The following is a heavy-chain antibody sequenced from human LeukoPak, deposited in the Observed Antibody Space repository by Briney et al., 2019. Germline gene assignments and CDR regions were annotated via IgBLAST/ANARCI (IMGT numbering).Heavy chain of an antibody. V-gene: IGHV5-51*01. CDR2: FYRGDSDT. Sequence: GESLKISCKGSGYSFTSYWIGWVRQMPGKGLEWMGIFYRGDSDTRYSPSFQSQVTISADKSISTAYLQWSSLKASDTAMYYCARGHCSGGSCYSGDAFDIWGQGTMVTVSS. J-gene: IGHJ3*02. CDR3: ARGHCSGGSCYSGDAFDI. D-gene: IGHD2-15*01. CDR1: GYSFTSYW.